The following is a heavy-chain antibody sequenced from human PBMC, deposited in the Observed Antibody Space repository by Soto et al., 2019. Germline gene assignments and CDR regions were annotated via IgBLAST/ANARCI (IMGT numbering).Heavy chain of an antibody. Sequence: SETLSLTCAVYGGSFSGYYWSWIRQPPGKGLEWIGEINHSGSTNYNPSLKSRVTISVDTSKNQFSLKLSSVTAADTAVYYCARNYGDYENWFDPWGQGTLVTVSS. CDR2: INHSGST. V-gene: IGHV4-34*01. D-gene: IGHD4-17*01. J-gene: IGHJ5*02. CDR3: ARNYGDYENWFDP. CDR1: GGSFSGYY.